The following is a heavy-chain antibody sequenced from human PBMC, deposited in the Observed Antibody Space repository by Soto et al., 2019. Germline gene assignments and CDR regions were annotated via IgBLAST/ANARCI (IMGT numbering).Heavy chain of an antibody. J-gene: IGHJ5*02. Sequence: ASVKVSCKASGGTFSSYAISWVRQAPGQGLEWMGGIIPIFGTANYAQKFQGRVTITADESTSTAYMELSSLRSEDTAVYYCARESMVRGVIVEVGPFDPWGQGTLVTVSS. CDR2: IIPIFGTA. D-gene: IGHD3-10*01. CDR3: ARESMVRGVIVEVGPFDP. V-gene: IGHV1-69*13. CDR1: GGTFSSYA.